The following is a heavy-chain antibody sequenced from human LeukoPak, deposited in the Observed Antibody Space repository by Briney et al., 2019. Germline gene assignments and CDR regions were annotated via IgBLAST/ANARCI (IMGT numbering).Heavy chain of an antibody. V-gene: IGHV4-39*01. J-gene: IGHJ4*02. CDR2: IYYSGST. CDR1: GGSISSSSYY. Sequence: PSETLSLTCTVSGGSISSSSYYWGWIRQPPGKGLEWIGSIYYSGSTYYNPSLKSRVTISVDTSKNQFSLKLSSVTAADTAVYYCARHLGTTVVTPGFDYWGQGTLVTVSS. D-gene: IGHD4-23*01. CDR3: ARHLGTTVVTPGFDY.